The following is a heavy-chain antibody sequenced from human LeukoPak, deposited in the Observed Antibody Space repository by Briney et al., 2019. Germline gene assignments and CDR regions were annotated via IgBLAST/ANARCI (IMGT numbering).Heavy chain of an antibody. D-gene: IGHD2-2*01. CDR1: GFTFSSYE. CDR3: ARAEGYPAAMGYYYYYYMDV. CDR2: ISSSGSTI. V-gene: IGHV3-48*03. Sequence: GGSLRLSCAASGFTFSSYEMNWVRQAPGKGLEWVSYISSSGSTIYYADSVKGRFTISRDNAKNSLYLQMNSLRAEDTAVYYCARAEGYPAAMGYYYYYYMDVWGKGTTVTVSS. J-gene: IGHJ6*03.